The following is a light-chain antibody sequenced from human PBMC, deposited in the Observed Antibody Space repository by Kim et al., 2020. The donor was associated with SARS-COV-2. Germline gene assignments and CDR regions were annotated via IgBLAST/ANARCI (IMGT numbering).Light chain of an antibody. CDR2: KAS. J-gene: IGKJ4*01. CDR1: QSISIW. V-gene: IGKV1-5*03. Sequence: SASVGDGVTITCRASQSISIWLAWYQQKPGKAPNLLIYKASTLQTGVPSRFSGSGSGTQFTLTISSLQPDDSGTYYCQQYNTLSNFGGGTKVDIK. CDR3: QQYNTLSN.